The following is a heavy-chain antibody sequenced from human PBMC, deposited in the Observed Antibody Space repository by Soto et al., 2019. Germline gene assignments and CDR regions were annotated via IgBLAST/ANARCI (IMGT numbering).Heavy chain of an antibody. Sequence: SETLSLTCIVSGDSISSADYYWSWIRQPPGKGLEWIGHIYYSGSTYYTPSLKSRVTISIDTSKNQFSLRMTSVTAADTAVYYCARDRGSSWMYKWFDPWGQGTQVTVSS. V-gene: IGHV4-30-4*01. D-gene: IGHD6-13*01. CDR2: IYYSGST. CDR1: GDSISSADYY. J-gene: IGHJ5*02. CDR3: ARDRGSSWMYKWFDP.